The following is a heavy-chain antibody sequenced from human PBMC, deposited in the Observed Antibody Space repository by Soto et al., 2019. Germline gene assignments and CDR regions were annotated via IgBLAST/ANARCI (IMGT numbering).Heavy chain of an antibody. J-gene: IGHJ4*02. CDR3: ARGNYDLDY. CDR2: INAGNGNT. Sequence: QVQLVQSGAEVKKPGASVKVSCKGSGYTFTNYAVHWVRQAPGQRLEWMGWINAGNGNTKYSQKFQGRVTITRHTCATAANMELSGLRSKYTDVSFYARGNYDLDYWGQGTLATVSS. D-gene: IGHD3-3*01. V-gene: IGHV1-3*01. CDR1: GYTFTNYA.